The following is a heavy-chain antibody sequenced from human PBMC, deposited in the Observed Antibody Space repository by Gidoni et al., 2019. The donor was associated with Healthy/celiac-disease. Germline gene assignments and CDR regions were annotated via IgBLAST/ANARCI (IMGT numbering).Heavy chain of an antibody. CDR1: GGTFSSYA. D-gene: IGHD5-12*01. CDR3: ARGSEMATIKAYYYYGMDV. CDR2: IIPIFGTA. Sequence: QVQLVQSGAEVKKPGSSVKVSCKASGGTFSSYAISWVRQAPGQGLEWMGGIIPIFGTANYAQKFQGRVTITADESTSTAYMELSSLRSEDTAVYYCARGSEMATIKAYYYYGMDVWGQGTTVTVSS. J-gene: IGHJ6*02. V-gene: IGHV1-69*01.